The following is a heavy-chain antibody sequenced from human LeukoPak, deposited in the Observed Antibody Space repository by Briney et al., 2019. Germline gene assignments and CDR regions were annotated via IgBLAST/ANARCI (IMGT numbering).Heavy chain of an antibody. D-gene: IGHD4-17*01. V-gene: IGHV5-51*01. CDR1: GYSFTSYW. CDR3: ARHFRHRYGDYYYYYYMDV. CDR2: IYPGDSDT. J-gene: IGHJ6*03. Sequence: GESLKISCKGSGYSFTSYWIGWVRQMPGKGLEWMGIIYPGDSDTRYSPSFQGQVTISADRSIGTAYLQWSSLKASDTAIYYCARHFRHRYGDYYYYYYMDVWGKGTTVTVSS.